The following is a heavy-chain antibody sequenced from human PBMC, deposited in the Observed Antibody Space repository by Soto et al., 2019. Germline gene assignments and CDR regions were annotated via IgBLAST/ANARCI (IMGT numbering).Heavy chain of an antibody. J-gene: IGHJ3*02. D-gene: IGHD1-26*01. CDR2: ISAYNGNT. CDR3: ASIVGATYGDAFDI. Sequence: ASVKVSCKASGYTFTSYGISWVRQAPGQGLEWMGWISAYNGNTNYAQKLQGRVTMTTDTSTSTAYMELRSLRSDDTAVYYCASIVGATYGDAFDIWGQGTMVTVSS. CDR1: GYTFTSYG. V-gene: IGHV1-18*01.